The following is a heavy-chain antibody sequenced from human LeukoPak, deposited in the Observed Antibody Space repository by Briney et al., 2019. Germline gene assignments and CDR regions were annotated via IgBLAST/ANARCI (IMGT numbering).Heavy chain of an antibody. CDR1: GGSISSYY. V-gene: IGHV4-34*01. CDR2: INHSGST. CDR3: AREGRYYDFWSGYQNWFDP. D-gene: IGHD3-3*01. J-gene: IGHJ5*02. Sequence: SETLSLTCTVSGGSISSYYWSWIRQPPGKGLEWIGEINHSGSTNYNPSLKSRVTISVDTSKNQFSLKLSSVTAADTAVYYCAREGRYYDFWSGYQNWFDPWGQGTLVTVSS.